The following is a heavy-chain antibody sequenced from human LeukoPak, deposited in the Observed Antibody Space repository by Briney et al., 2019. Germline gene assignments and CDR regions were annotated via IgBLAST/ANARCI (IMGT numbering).Heavy chain of an antibody. CDR3: AKGNYYDSNSYLYYFDY. Sequence: PGGSLRLSCAASGFTFSSYWMSWVRQAPGKGLEWVANIKQDGSEKYYVDSVKGRFTISRDNAKNSLYLQMNSLRAEDTAVYYCAKGNYYDSNSYLYYFDYWGQGTLVTVSS. V-gene: IGHV3-7*01. D-gene: IGHD3-22*01. CDR2: IKQDGSEK. CDR1: GFTFSSYW. J-gene: IGHJ4*02.